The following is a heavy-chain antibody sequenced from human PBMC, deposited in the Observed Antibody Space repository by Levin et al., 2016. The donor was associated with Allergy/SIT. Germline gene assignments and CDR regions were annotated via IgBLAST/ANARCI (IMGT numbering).Heavy chain of an antibody. CDR1: GFTFSSYS. CDR3: ARDPLPCGGDCYSGWFDP. Sequence: GESLKISCAASGFTFSSYSMNWVRQAPGKGLEWVSSISSSSSYIYYADSVKGRFTISRDNAKNSLYLQMNSLRAEDTAVYYCARDPLPCGGDCYSGWFDPWGQGTLVTVSS. CDR2: ISSSSSYI. D-gene: IGHD2-21*02. V-gene: IGHV3-21*01. J-gene: IGHJ5*02.